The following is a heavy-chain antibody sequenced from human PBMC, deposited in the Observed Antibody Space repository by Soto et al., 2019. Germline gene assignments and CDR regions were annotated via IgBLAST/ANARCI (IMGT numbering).Heavy chain of an antibody. V-gene: IGHV3-23*01. J-gene: IGHJ4*02. CDR3: AKDRGVFAGGWEYFDY. Sequence: EVQLLESGGGLVEPGGSLRLSCAASGFTFDTYSMSRFSMSWVRQAPGKGLEWVSSISGSGGKAYYADSVKGRFTISRDNSKNTVYLQMNSLSAEDTAFYYCAKDRGVFAGGWEYFDYWGQGALVTVSS. D-gene: IGHD6-19*01. CDR1: GFTFDTYS. CDR2: ISGSGGKA.